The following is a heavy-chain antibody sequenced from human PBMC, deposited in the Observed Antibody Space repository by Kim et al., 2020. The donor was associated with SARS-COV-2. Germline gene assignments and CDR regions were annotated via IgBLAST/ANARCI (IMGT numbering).Heavy chain of an antibody. CDR2: SYYSGST. Sequence: AETLSLTCTVSGGSISSYYWSWIRQPPGKGLEWIGYSYYSGSTNYNPSLKSRVTISVDTSKNQFSLKLSSVTVADTAVYYCAREGEDSSGYYYGYWGQGTLVTVSS. V-gene: IGHV4-59*01. J-gene: IGHJ4*02. D-gene: IGHD3-22*01. CDR1: GGSISSYY. CDR3: AREGEDSSGYYYGY.